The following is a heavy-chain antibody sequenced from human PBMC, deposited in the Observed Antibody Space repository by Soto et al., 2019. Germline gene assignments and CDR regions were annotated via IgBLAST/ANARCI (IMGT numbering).Heavy chain of an antibody. V-gene: IGHV4-31*03. Sequence: SETLSLTCTVSGGSISSGGYYWSWIRQHPGKGLEWIGYIYYSGSTYYNPSLKSRVTISVDTSKNQFSLKLSSVTAADTAVYYCARDYSNSVYYYYGMDVWGQGTTVTVSS. J-gene: IGHJ6*02. D-gene: IGHD4-4*01. CDR2: IYYSGST. CDR1: GGSISSGGYY. CDR3: ARDYSNSVYYYYGMDV.